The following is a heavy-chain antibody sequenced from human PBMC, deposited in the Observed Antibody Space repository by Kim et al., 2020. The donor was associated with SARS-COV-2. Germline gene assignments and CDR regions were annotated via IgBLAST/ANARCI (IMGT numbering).Heavy chain of an antibody. CDR2: ISPDGSDT. CDR3: ARDGRLNIHSPWAFDI. D-gene: IGHD2-15*01. Sequence: GGSLRLSCAASGFTFTNFWMHWVRQAPGKGLAWVSRISPDGSDTAYSDSVNGRFTISRDIAKNTLYLQMNSLTAEDTAVYYCARDGRLNIHSPWAFDIWG. CDR1: GFTFTNFW. V-gene: IGHV3-74*01. J-gene: IGHJ3*02.